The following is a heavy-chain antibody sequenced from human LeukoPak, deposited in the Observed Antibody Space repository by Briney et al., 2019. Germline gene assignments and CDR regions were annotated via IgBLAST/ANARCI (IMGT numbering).Heavy chain of an antibody. J-gene: IGHJ3*02. Sequence: SGTLSLTCTVSGGSISTYYWSWIRQPPGKGLGWIGYIYYSGSTNYNPSLKSRVTISVDTSKIQFSLKLNSVTAADTAVYYCARMVIRAYCSGGGCYEHAFDIWGQGTVVTVSS. D-gene: IGHD2-15*01. V-gene: IGHV4-59*08. CDR1: GGSISTYY. CDR3: ARMVIRAYCSGGGCYEHAFDI. CDR2: IYYSGST.